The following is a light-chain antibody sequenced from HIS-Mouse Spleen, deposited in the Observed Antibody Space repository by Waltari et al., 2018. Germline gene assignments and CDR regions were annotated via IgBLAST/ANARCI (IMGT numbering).Light chain of an antibody. CDR3: QAWDSSTVV. J-gene: IGLJ2*01. CDR2: QDS. CDR1: KLGDKY. V-gene: IGLV3-1*01. Sequence: SYELTQPPSVSVSPGQTASITCSGDKLGDKYACWYQQKPGQSPVLVIYQDSKRPAGIPERFSGSNSGNKAHLTISGTQAMDEADYYCQAWDSSTVVFGGGTKLTVL.